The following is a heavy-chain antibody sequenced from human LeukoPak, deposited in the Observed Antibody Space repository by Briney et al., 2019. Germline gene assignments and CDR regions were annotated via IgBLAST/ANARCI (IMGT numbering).Heavy chain of an antibody. CDR3: ARSRDIVVVPAAQFFDY. Sequence: SETLSLTCAVYGGSFSGYYWSWIRQPPGKGLEWIGEINHSGSTNYNPSLKSRVTISVDTSKNQFSLKLGSVTAADTAVYYCARSRDIVVVPAAQFFDYWGQGTLVTVSS. CDR1: GGSFSGYY. CDR2: INHSGST. J-gene: IGHJ4*02. D-gene: IGHD2-2*01. V-gene: IGHV4-34*01.